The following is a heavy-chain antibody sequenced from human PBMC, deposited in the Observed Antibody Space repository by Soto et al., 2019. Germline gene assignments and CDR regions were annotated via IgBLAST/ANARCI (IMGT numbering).Heavy chain of an antibody. CDR1: GGSVSSNTYY. CDR2: IYYTGST. CDR3: ARPHSPLAAFDL. Sequence: SETLSLTCTVSGGSVSSNTYYWSWIRQPPGKGLELIGHIYYTGSTDYNPSLKSRVTISVDTPKNQFSLKLSSVTTADTAVYNCARPHSPLAAFDLSAQRSLVTVSS. J-gene: IGHJ3*01. V-gene: IGHV4-61*01.